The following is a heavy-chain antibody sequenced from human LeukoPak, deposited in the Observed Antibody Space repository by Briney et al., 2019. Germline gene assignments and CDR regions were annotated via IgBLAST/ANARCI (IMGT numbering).Heavy chain of an antibody. D-gene: IGHD3-22*01. V-gene: IGHV4-39*01. J-gene: IGHJ3*02. Sequence: PSETLSLTCTVSGGSISSSSYYWGWIRQPPGKGLEWIGSIYYSGSTYYNPSLKSRVTISVDTSKNQFSLKLSSVTAADTAVYYCARRDTMIVADAFDIWGQGTMVTVSS. CDR3: ARRDTMIVADAFDI. CDR2: IYYSGST. CDR1: GGSISSSSYY.